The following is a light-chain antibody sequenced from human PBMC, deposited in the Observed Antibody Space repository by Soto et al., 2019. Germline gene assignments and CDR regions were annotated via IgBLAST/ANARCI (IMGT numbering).Light chain of an antibody. J-gene: IGLJ1*01. CDR2: EGS. Sequence: QSVLTQPASVSGSPGQSITISCTGTSSDVGGYNYVSWYQQHPGKAPKLMIYEGSKRPSGVSNRFSGSKSGNTASLTISGLQAEDEADYYCCSYAGSRYVFGTGTKLTVL. V-gene: IGLV2-23*01. CDR1: SSDVGGYNY. CDR3: CSYAGSRYV.